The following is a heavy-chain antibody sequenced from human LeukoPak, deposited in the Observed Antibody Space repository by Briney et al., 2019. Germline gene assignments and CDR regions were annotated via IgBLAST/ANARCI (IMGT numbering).Heavy chain of an antibody. J-gene: IGHJ4*02. V-gene: IGHV6-1*01. CDR3: ARGRSGYDPFDY. CDR2: TYSRSKWYN. CDR1: GDSVSSNSVA. Sequence: SQTLSLTCAISGDSVSSNSVAWNWIRQSPSRGLEWLGRTYSRSKWYNDYAVSVKSRITINPDTSKNQLSLQLYSVTPEDAAMYYCARGRSGYDPFDYWGQGTLVTVSS. D-gene: IGHD5-12*01.